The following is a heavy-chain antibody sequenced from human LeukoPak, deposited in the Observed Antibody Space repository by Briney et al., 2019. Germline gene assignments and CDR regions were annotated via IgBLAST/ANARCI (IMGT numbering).Heavy chain of an antibody. V-gene: IGHV3-30*02. CDR1: GFTFSSYG. Sequence: GGFLRLSCAASGFTFSSYGMHWVRQAPGEGLEWGAFIRYDGSNKYYADSVKGRFTISRDNSKNTLYLQMNSLRAEDTAVYYCAKVNSGYCSSTSCYGDYWGQGTLVTVSS. CDR3: AKVNSGYCSSTSCYGDY. D-gene: IGHD2-2*01. J-gene: IGHJ4*02. CDR2: IRYDGSNK.